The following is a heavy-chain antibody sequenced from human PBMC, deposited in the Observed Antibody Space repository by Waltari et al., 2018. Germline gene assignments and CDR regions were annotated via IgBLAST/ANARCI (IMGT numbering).Heavy chain of an antibody. CDR2: FYYSGNP. V-gene: IGHV4-59*01. D-gene: IGHD2-15*01. CDR1: GGSISTYY. CDR3: ARLHCGDGICYDAFDI. Sequence: QVQLQESGPGLVKPSETLSLTCTVSGGSISTYYWSWLRQPPGKGLAWIGYFYYSGNPNYNPALKSRVTLSVDTPKNLFSLKLTSVTAADTAIYYCARLHCGDGICYDAFDIWGQGTMVTVSS. J-gene: IGHJ3*02.